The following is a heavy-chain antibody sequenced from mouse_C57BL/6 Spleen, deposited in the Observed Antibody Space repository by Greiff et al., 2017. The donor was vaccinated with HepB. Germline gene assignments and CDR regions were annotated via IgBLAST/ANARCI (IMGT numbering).Heavy chain of an antibody. V-gene: IGHV1-80*01. CDR2: IYPGDGDT. CDR3: ARLQDYYGSSYWYFDV. CDR1: GYAFSSYW. Sequence: QVQPQQSGAELVKPGASVKISCKASGYAFSSYWMNWVKQRPGKGLEWIGQIYPGDGDTNYNGKFKGKATLTADKSSSTAYMQLSSLTSEDSAVYFCARLQDYYGSSYWYFDVWGTGTTVTVSS. D-gene: IGHD1-1*01. J-gene: IGHJ1*03.